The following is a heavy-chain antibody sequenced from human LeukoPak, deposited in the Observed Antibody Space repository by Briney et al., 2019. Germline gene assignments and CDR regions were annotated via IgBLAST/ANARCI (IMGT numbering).Heavy chain of an antibody. CDR1: ADSLSSGGHY. J-gene: IGHJ4*02. D-gene: IGHD3-10*01. Sequence: SETLSLTCTVSADSLSSGGHYWAWIRQFPGKGLESIGFIHHSGRSRHNPSLKDRVAISVDTSRKQFALKLSSVTATDTAMYYCARGGNRFGGFYFDYWGQGIQVIVSS. CDR3: ARGGNRFGGFYFDY. V-gene: IGHV4-31*03. CDR2: IHHSGRS.